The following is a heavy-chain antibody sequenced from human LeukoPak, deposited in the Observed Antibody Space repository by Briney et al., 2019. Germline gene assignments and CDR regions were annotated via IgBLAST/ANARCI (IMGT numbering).Heavy chain of an antibody. D-gene: IGHD6-13*01. V-gene: IGHV4-39*07. J-gene: IGHJ4*02. CDR1: GGSISSSSYY. CDR2: IYYSGST. CDR3: ARDFGGAAAGSFDY. Sequence: SETLSLTCTVSGGSISSSSYYWGWIRQPPGKGLEWIGSIYYSGSTYYNPSLKSRVTISVDTSKNQFSLKLSSVTAADTAVYYCARDFGGAAAGSFDYWGQGTLVTVSS.